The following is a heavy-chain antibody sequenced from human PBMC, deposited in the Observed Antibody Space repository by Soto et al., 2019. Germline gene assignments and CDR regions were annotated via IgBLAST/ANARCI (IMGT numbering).Heavy chain of an antibody. CDR2: IYYSGST. D-gene: IGHD2-2*01. CDR1: GGSISSSRYY. V-gene: IGHV4-39*01. Sequence: SETLSLTCTVSGGSISSSRYYWGWIRQPPGKGLEWIGSIYYSGSTYYNPSLKSRVTISVDTSKNQFSLKLSSVTAADTAVYYCASLGYCSSTSCYWGLDYYGMDVWGQGTTVT. CDR3: ASLGYCSSTSCYWGLDYYGMDV. J-gene: IGHJ6*02.